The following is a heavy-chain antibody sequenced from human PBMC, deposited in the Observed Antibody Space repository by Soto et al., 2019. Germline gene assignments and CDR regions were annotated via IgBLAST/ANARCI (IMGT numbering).Heavy chain of an antibody. D-gene: IGHD3-3*01. CDR1: GGSFGNSA. CDR3: ATGVIWIGYFTVDS. V-gene: IGHV1-69*01. Sequence: QVLLVQSGAEVKKPGSSVKISCKASGGSFGNSAFNWVRQTPGQGLEWLGGFIPVYRTLNYAQKFQGRVTITADESTGTAYMTLSSLASNDTAVYYCATGVIWIGYFTVDSWGQGTRVTVSS. CDR2: FIPVYRTL. J-gene: IGHJ4*02.